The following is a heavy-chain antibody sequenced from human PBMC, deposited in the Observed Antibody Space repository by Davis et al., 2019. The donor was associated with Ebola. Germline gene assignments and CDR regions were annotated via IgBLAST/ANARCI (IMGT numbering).Heavy chain of an antibody. J-gene: IGHJ4*02. Sequence: GESLKNPRAASWFHFYKQSMNWVRQAPGKGLEWVSYISSSSSTIYYADSVKGRFTIPRDNAKNSLYLQMNSLRDEDTAVYYCARDSTTVVSQKQFDYWGQGTLVTVSS. CDR1: WFHFYKQS. CDR2: ISSSSSTI. V-gene: IGHV3-48*02. CDR3: ARDSTTVVSQKQFDY. D-gene: IGHD4-23*01.